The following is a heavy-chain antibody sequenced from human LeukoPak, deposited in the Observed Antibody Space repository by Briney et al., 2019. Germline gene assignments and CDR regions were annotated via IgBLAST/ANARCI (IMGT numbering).Heavy chain of an antibody. CDR3: ARGPYYYDSSGYYYGYFQH. D-gene: IGHD3-22*01. CDR2: IKQDGSEK. Sequence: PGGSLRLSCAASGFTFSSYWMSWVRQAPGKGLEWVANIKQDGSEKYYVDSVKGRFTISRDNAKNSLYLQMNSLRAEDTAVYHCARGPYYYDSSGYYYGYFQHWGQGTLVTVSS. V-gene: IGHV3-7*04. CDR1: GFTFSSYW. J-gene: IGHJ1*01.